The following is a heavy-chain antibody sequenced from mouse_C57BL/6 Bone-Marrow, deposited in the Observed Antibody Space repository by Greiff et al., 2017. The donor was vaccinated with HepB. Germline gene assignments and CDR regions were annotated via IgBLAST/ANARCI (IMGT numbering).Heavy chain of an antibody. V-gene: IGHV1-75*01. CDR2: IFPGSGST. D-gene: IGHD1-1*01. CDR1: GYTFTSYW. J-gene: IGHJ2*01. CDR3: ARRLITTVFDY. Sequence: VQLQQPGTELVKPGASVKLSCKASGYTFTSYWMHWVKQRPGQGLEWIGWIFPGSGSTYYNEKFKGKATLTVDKSSSTAYMLLSSLTSEDSAVYFCARRLITTVFDYWGQGTTLTVSS.